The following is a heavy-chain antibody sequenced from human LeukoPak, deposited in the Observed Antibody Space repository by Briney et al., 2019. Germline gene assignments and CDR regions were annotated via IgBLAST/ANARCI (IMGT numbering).Heavy chain of an antibody. J-gene: IGHJ4*02. Sequence: KPSETLSLTCTVSGGSISSYYWSWIRQPPGKGLEWIGYIYYSGSTNYNPSLKSRVTISVDTSKNQFSLKLSSVTAADTAVYYCARGSMITFGGVIVPFDYWVQGTLVTVSS. D-gene: IGHD3-16*02. CDR2: IYYSGST. CDR3: ARGSMITFGGVIVPFDY. V-gene: IGHV4-59*01. CDR1: GGSISSYY.